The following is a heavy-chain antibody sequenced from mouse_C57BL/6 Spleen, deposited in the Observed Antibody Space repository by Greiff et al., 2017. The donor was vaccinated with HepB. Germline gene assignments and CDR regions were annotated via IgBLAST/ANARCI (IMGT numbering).Heavy chain of an antibody. CDR2: INPNNGGT. J-gene: IGHJ2*01. D-gene: IGHD2-5*01. CDR1: GYTFTDYN. Sequence: EVQLQQSGPELVKPGASVKIPCKASGYTFTDYNMDWVKQSHGKSLEWIGDINPNNGGTIYNQKFKGKATLTVDKSSSTAYMELRSLTSEDTAVYYCARSWYSNYEVYFDYWGQSTTLTVSS. CDR3: ARSWYSNYEVYFDY. V-gene: IGHV1-18*01.